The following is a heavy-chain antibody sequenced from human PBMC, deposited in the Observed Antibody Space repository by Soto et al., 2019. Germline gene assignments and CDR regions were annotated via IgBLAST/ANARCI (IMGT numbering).Heavy chain of an antibody. D-gene: IGHD3-9*01. J-gene: IGHJ5*02. CDR2: ISSNGGST. V-gene: IGHV3-64*01. CDR1: GFTFSSYA. Sequence: GGSLRLSCAASGFTFSSYAMHWVRQAPGKGLEYVSAISSNGGSTYYANSVKGRFTISRDNSKNTLYLQMGSLRAEDMAVYYCARGIKKVLRYSVNWFDPWGQGTLVTVSS. CDR3: ARGIKKVLRYSVNWFDP.